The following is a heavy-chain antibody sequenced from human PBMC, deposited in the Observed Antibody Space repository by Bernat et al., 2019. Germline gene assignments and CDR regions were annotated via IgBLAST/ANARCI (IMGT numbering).Heavy chain of an antibody. CDR2: ISAYNGNT. V-gene: IGHV1-18*01. Sequence: QVQLVQSGAGVKKPGASVKFSCKASGYTSTSYGISWVRQAPGQGLEWMGWISAYNGNTNYAQKLHGRVTMTTDTSTSTGYMELRSLRSDDTAVYYCARDSRYSSSSDDAFDIWGQGTMVTVSS. CDR3: ARDSRYSSSSDDAFDI. D-gene: IGHD6-6*01. J-gene: IGHJ3*02. CDR1: GYTSTSYG.